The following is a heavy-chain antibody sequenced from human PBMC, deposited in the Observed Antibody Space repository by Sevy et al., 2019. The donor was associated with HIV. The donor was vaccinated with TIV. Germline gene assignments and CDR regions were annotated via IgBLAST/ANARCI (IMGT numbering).Heavy chain of an antibody. D-gene: IGHD6-13*01. J-gene: IGHJ4*02. CDR1: RYSFGNYW. V-gene: IGHV5-51*01. Sequence: GESLKISCKGFRYSFGNYWIGWVRQMPGKGLEWMGIIYPGDSDTRYSPSFQGQVTISADKSISIAYLQWSSLKASDTAIYYCARGGMAAGVPWLDSWGQGTLVTVSS. CDR3: ARGGMAAGVPWLDS. CDR2: IYPGDSDT.